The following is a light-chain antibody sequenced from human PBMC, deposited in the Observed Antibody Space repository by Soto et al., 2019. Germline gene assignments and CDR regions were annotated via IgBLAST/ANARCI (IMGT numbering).Light chain of an antibody. CDR3: QYYGTSPQT. V-gene: IGKV3-20*01. Sequence: EIVLTQSPGTLSLSPGERATLSCRASQSVSSSALAWYQQKPGQAPRRLIYGASSRATGIPDRFSGSGSGTDFTLTISRLEPEDFAVYSCQYYGTSPQTFGQGNKVEIK. CDR1: QSVSSSA. J-gene: IGKJ1*01. CDR2: GAS.